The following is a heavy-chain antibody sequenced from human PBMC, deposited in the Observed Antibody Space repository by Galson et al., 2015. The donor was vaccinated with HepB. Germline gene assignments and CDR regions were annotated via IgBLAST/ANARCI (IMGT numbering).Heavy chain of an antibody. CDR3: ARSSPHSSGWPRSRYNWFDP. CDR2: INHSGST. J-gene: IGHJ5*02. V-gene: IGHV4-34*01. Sequence: TLSLTCAVYGGSFSGYYWSWIRQPPGKGLEWIGEINHSGSTNYNPSLKSRVTISVDTSKNQFSLKLSSVTAADTAVYYCARSSPHSSGWPRSRYNWFDPWGQGTLVTVSS. CDR1: GGSFSGYY. D-gene: IGHD6-19*01.